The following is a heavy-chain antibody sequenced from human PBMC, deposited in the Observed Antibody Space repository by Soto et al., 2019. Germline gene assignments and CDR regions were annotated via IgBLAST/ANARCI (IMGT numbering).Heavy chain of an antibody. CDR1: GGSISSSSYY. D-gene: IGHD5-18*01. Sequence: SEXRSLTCTVSGGSISSSSYYWGCIRHPPGKGLEWIGRIYYSGSTHYNPSRKSGVTISVDTSKNQFSLKLSSVTAADTAVYFCESGDTAMVILAYWGQGTLVTVSS. V-gene: IGHV4-39*01. CDR3: ESGDTAMVILAY. CDR2: IYYSGST. J-gene: IGHJ4*02.